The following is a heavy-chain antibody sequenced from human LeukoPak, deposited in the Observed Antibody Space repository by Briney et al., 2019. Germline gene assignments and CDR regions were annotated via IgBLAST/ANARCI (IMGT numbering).Heavy chain of an antibody. CDR2: INPNGGGT. J-gene: IGHJ4*02. V-gene: IGHV1-2*02. CDR1: GYTFTGYY. CDR3: ARAPVLRYFDWFHQFDY. Sequence: GASVKVSCKASGYTFTGYYMHWVRQAPGQGLEWMGWINPNGGGTNYAQKFQGRVTMTRDTSISTAYMELSRLRSDDTAVYYCARAPVLRYFDWFHQFDYWGQGTLVTVSS. D-gene: IGHD3-9*01.